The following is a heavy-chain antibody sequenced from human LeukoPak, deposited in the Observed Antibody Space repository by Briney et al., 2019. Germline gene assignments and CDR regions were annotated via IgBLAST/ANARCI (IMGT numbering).Heavy chain of an antibody. D-gene: IGHD6-19*01. Sequence: ASVKVSCKLSGYTLTELPMHWVRQAPGKGLEWMGGFTPEEGETIYAQKFRGRVTMTEDTSTDTAYMELSSLRSEDTAVYYCATRDPQYSSGWYWYFDLWGRGTLVTVSS. CDR3: ATRDPQYSSGWYWYFDL. V-gene: IGHV1-24*01. CDR2: FTPEEGET. J-gene: IGHJ2*01. CDR1: GYTLTELP.